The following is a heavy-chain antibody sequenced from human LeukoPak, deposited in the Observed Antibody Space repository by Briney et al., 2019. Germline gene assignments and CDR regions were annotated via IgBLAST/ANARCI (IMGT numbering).Heavy chain of an antibody. CDR1: GYSFNSYW. CDR2: IYPGDPDT. CDR3: ARRSTATTEYYFDN. Sequence: GESLKISCKGSGYSFNSYWIGWVRQMPGKGLEWMGIIYPGDPDTRYSPSFQGQVTISADKSIGTAYLQWSRLKASDTAMYYCARRSTATTEYYFDNWGQGTLVTVSS. J-gene: IGHJ4*02. V-gene: IGHV5-51*01. D-gene: IGHD4-17*01.